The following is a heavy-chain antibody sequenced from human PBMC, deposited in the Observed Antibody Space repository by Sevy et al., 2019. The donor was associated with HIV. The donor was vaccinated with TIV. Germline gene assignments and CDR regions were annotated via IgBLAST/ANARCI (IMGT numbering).Heavy chain of an antibody. Sequence: GGSLRLSCAASGFTFSSYAMHWVRQAPGKGLEWVAVISYDGSNKYYADSVKGRFTISRDNSKNTLYLQMNSLRAEDTAVYYCARDREWELYWFFDLWGRGTLVTLSS. V-gene: IGHV3-30-3*01. CDR3: ARDREWELYWFFDL. CDR2: ISYDGSNK. CDR1: GFTFSSYA. J-gene: IGHJ2*01. D-gene: IGHD1-26*01.